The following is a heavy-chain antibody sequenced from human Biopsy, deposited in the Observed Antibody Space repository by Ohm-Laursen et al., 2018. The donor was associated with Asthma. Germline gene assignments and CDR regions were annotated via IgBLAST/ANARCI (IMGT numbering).Heavy chain of an antibody. CDR1: GFTFSSSA. CDR3: AKDFRGIAVAGDRGFDY. Sequence: GSLRLSCTASGFTFSSSAMRWVRQAPGKGLERVSAITGSGGTTYYADSARGRFTISRDNSKSTLFLQMDSLSAEDTAVYYCAKDFRGIAVAGDRGFDYWGQGTLVTVSS. V-gene: IGHV3-23*01. J-gene: IGHJ4*02. D-gene: IGHD6-19*01. CDR2: ITGSGGTT.